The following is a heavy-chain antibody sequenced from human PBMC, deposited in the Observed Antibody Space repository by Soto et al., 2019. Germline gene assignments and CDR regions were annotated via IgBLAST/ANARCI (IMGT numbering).Heavy chain of an antibody. CDR1: GGTVRNRA. Sequence: RLPYRVVGGTVRNRAMRRILKEPGKGLEWVSAISGSGGSTYYADSVKGRFTISRDNSKNTLYLQMNSLRAEDTAVYYCAKDEVGAVYYYYSGMDVWGQGTTVTVSS. V-gene: IGHV3-23*01. CDR2: ISGSGGST. D-gene: IGHD1-26*01. J-gene: IGHJ6*02. CDR3: AKDEVGAVYYYYSGMDV.